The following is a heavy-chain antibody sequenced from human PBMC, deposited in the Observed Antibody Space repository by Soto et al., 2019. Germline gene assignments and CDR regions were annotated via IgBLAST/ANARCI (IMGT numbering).Heavy chain of an antibody. Sequence: VASVKVSGKASGYTFASHSINWVRQASGQGLEWVGWMHTNTDNTGYAQKFQGRLTMTRNTSISTAYMELSSLTSEDTAVYYCARGSSAIDYWGQGTPVTVSS. V-gene: IGHV1-8*01. CDR1: GYTFASHS. D-gene: IGHD6-6*01. J-gene: IGHJ4*02. CDR2: MHTNTDNT. CDR3: ARGSSAIDY.